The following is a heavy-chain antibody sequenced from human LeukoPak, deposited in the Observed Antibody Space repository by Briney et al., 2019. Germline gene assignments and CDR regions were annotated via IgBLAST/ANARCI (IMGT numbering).Heavy chain of an antibody. CDR3: AKGQYASGWNSFSS. CDR2: ISGGHGGT. CDR1: GFTIRSYA. D-gene: IGHD1/OR15-1a*01. J-gene: IGHJ5*02. Sequence: GGSLSLSCSSWGFTIRSYAMRWLRQAPGKGLEWVSSISGGHGGTYYADSVKGRFTISRDDSKNTLYLQVNSLRAEDTAVYYCAKGQYASGWNSFSSWGQGTLVTVSS. V-gene: IGHV3-23*01.